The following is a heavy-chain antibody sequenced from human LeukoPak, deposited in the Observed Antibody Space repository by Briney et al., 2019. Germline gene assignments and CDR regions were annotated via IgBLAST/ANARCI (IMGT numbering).Heavy chain of an antibody. Sequence: ASVKVSCKASGYTFTSYGISWVRQAPGRGLEWMGWISAYNGNTNYAQKLQGRVTMTTDTSTSTAYMELRSLRSDDTAVYYCARVRVGATRVTANFDYWGQGTLVTVSS. CDR1: GYTFTSYG. J-gene: IGHJ4*02. CDR2: ISAYNGNT. V-gene: IGHV1-18*01. CDR3: ARVRVGATRVTANFDY. D-gene: IGHD1-26*01.